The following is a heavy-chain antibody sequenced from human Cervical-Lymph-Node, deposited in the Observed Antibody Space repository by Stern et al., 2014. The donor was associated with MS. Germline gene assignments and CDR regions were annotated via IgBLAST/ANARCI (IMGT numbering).Heavy chain of an antibody. D-gene: IGHD2/OR15-2a*01. CDR3: ARERQQYCNSEGCSYWYFDL. Sequence: QVQLQESGPGLVKPSGTLSLTCAVSGGSVSSTNWWSWVRQSPGKGLEWLGNIYHSGPRTSAPSLRVRVSIPLPTSKTHLSLHLTSVTAADTAVYYCARERQQYCNSEGCSYWYFDLWGRGTLVTVSS. V-gene: IGHV4-4*02. CDR1: GGSVSSTNW. CDR2: IYHSGPR. J-gene: IGHJ2*01.